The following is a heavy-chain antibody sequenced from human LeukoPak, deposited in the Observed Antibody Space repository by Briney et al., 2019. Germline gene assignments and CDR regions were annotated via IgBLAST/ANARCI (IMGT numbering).Heavy chain of an antibody. J-gene: IGHJ4*02. CDR1: GGSISSSSYY. CDR3: ASLRGSYKDFDY. D-gene: IGHD1-26*01. V-gene: IGHV4-39*01. Sequence: SETLSLTCTVSGGSISSSSYYWGWIRQPPGKGLEWMGSIYYSGSTYYNPSLKSRVTISVDTSKNQFSLKLSSVTAADTAVYYCASLRGSYKDFDYWGQGTLVTVSS. CDR2: IYYSGST.